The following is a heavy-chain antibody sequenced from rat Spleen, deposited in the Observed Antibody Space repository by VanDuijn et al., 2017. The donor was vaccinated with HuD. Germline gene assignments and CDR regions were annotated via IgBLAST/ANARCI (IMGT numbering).Heavy chain of an antibody. CDR3: ARQETSGYSNWFTY. CDR1: GFTFSDYY. D-gene: IGHD4-3*01. Sequence: EVQLVESDGGLVQPGRSLKLSCAASGFTFSDYYMAWVRQAPTKGLEWVATFSYDGFSTYYRDSVRGRFTISSDDAKTTLYLQMDSLRSEDTATYYCARQETSGYSNWFTYWGQGTLVTVSS. J-gene: IGHJ3*01. V-gene: IGHV5-29*01. CDR2: FSYDGFST.